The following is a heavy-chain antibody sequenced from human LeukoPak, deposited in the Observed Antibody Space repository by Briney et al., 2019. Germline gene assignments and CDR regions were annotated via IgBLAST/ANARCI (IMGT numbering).Heavy chain of an antibody. CDR1: GGSFSGYY. Sequence: PSETLSLTCAVYGGSFSGYYWSWIRQPPGKGLEWIGEINHSGSTNYNPSLKSRVTISVDTSKNQFSLKLSSVTAADTAVYYCARPAFPYYYGSGSYVWFDPWGQGTLVTVSS. D-gene: IGHD3-10*01. CDR2: INHSGST. J-gene: IGHJ5*02. CDR3: ARPAFPYYYGSGSYVWFDP. V-gene: IGHV4-34*01.